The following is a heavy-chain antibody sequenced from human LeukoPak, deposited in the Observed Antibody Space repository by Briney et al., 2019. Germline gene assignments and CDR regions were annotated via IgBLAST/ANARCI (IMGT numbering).Heavy chain of an antibody. CDR2: IYCSGST. D-gene: IGHD2-2*02. V-gene: IGHV4-30-4*01. CDR1: GGSISSGDYY. CDR3: ARDREVCSSTSCYTGWFDP. J-gene: IGHJ5*02. Sequence: SETLSLTCTVSGGSISSGDYYWSWIRQPPGKGLEWIGYIYCSGSTYYNPSLKSRVTISVDTSKNQFSLKLSSVTAADTAVYYCARDREVCSSTSCYTGWFDPWGQGTLVTVSS.